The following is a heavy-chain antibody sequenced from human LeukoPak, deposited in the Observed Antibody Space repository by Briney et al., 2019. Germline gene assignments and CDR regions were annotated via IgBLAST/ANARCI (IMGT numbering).Heavy chain of an antibody. CDR2: MNPNCGNT. Sequence: APVKVSCKASGYTFTSYDINWVRQATGQGLEWMGGMNPNCGNTGYAQKFQARVTMTRNTSISTAYMELSSLRSGDTAVYYCARGTRGTLGYCSGGSCYSFFYWGQGTLVTVSS. CDR3: ARGTRGTLGYCSGGSCYSFFY. J-gene: IGHJ4*02. V-gene: IGHV1-8*01. CDR1: GYTFTSYD. D-gene: IGHD2-15*01.